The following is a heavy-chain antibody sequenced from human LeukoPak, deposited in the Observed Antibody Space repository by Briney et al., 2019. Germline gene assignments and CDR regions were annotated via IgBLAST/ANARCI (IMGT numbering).Heavy chain of an antibody. J-gene: IGHJ4*02. Sequence: TGGSPRLSCAASGFTFSNAWMSWVRQAPGKGLEWVGRIKTKTDGGTTEYAAPVKGRFSISRDDSKNTLYLQMSSLQTEDTAVYYCTKRTGTGGVDYWGQGTLVTVSS. D-gene: IGHD1-7*01. CDR2: IKTKTDGGTT. CDR1: GFTFSNAW. V-gene: IGHV3-15*01. CDR3: TKRTGTGGVDY.